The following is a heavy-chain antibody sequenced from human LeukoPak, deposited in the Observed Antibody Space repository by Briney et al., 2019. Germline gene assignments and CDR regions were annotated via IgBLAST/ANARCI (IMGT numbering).Heavy chain of an antibody. V-gene: IGHV3-48*01. CDR2: ISSSSSTI. CDR3: ARDSPAAIDY. Sequence: GGSLRLACAASGFTFSSYSMNWVRQAPGKGLEWVSYISSSSSTIYYADSVKGRFTISRDNAKNSLYLQMNSLRAEDTAVYYCARDSPAAIDYWGQGTLVTVSS. D-gene: IGHD2-2*02. J-gene: IGHJ4*02. CDR1: GFTFSSYS.